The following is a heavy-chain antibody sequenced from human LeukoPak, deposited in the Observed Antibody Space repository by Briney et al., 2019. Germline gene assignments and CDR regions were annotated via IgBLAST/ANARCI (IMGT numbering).Heavy chain of an antibody. CDR1: GYTFTAYF. D-gene: IGHD5-24*01. CDR2: INPDSGGT. Sequence: ASVKVSCKASGYTFTAYFIHWVRQAPGQGLEWMGWINPDSGGTNYAQIFQGRVTMTRVTSISTAYMELTSLRSDDTAVYYCARRPEDGYNYIDYWGQGTLVTVSS. CDR3: ARRPEDGYNYIDY. J-gene: IGHJ4*02. V-gene: IGHV1-2*02.